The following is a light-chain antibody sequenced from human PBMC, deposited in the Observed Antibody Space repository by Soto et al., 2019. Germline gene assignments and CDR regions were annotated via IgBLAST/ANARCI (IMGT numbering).Light chain of an antibody. CDR3: QQYGCSPRET. CDR1: QSVSSSY. CDR2: GAS. Sequence: EIVLTQSPGTLSLSPGERATLSCRASQSVSSSYLAWYQQKPGQAPRLLIYGASSRATAIPDRFSGSGSGTDFTLTISRLEPKDFAVYYCQQYGCSPRETFGQGTKVEIK. J-gene: IGKJ1*01. V-gene: IGKV3-20*01.